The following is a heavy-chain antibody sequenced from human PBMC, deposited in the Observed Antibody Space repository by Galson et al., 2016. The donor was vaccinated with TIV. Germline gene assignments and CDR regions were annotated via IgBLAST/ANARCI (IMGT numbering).Heavy chain of an antibody. V-gene: IGHV3-30*18. D-gene: IGHD2-21*02. CDR2: ISFDGSNK. Sequence: SLRLSCAASGFTFNYFGMHWVRQAPGKGLERVAVISFDGSNKYYADSVKGRFTISRDNSNNTLHLQMNSLRAEDTAVYYCAKDITVYCAGDCSTFDYWGHGTLVTVSS. CDR3: AKDITVYCAGDCSTFDY. J-gene: IGHJ4*01. CDR1: GFTFNYFG.